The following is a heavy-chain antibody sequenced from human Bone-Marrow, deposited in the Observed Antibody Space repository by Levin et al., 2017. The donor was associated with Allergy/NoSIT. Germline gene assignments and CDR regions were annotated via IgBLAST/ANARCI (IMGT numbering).Heavy chain of an antibody. D-gene: IGHD3-16*02. CDR3: AKGGDDVWGEYRCEAQYYFDY. Sequence: GGSLRLSCAASGFTFRNFAMHWVRQAPGEGLEWVALISYDGYNKNYADSVKGRFTISRDNSKNTMYLQMNSLRAEDTAVYFCAKGGDDVWGEYRCEAQYYFDYWGQGTLVTVSS. CDR2: ISYDGYNK. V-gene: IGHV3-30*18. J-gene: IGHJ4*02. CDR1: GFTFRNFA.